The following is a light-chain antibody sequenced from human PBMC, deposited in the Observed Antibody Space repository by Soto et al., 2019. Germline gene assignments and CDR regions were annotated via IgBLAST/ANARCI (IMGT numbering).Light chain of an antibody. CDR2: EVS. V-gene: IGLV2-8*01. CDR3: NSYAGSNNFL. CDR1: RSDVGGYNY. Sequence: QSALTQPPSASGSPGQSVTISCTGTRSDVGGYNYVSWYQQHPGKAPKLMIYEVSKRPSGVPDRFSGSKSGNTASLTVSGLQAEDEADYYCNSYAGSNNFLFGTGTKVTVL. J-gene: IGLJ1*01.